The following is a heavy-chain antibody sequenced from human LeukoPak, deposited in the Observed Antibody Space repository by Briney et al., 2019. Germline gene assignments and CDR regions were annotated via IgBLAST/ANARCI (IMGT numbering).Heavy chain of an antibody. CDR2: ISGGGSST. CDR1: GFTFSSYA. Sequence: GGSLRLSCAASGFTFSSYAMSWVRQAPGKGLEWVSAISGGGSSTYYADSVKGRFTISRDSSKNTLYLQMNSLRADDTAVYYCTRDPTVTTSDCWGQGTLVIVSS. D-gene: IGHD4-17*01. V-gene: IGHV3-23*01. J-gene: IGHJ4*02. CDR3: TRDPTVTTSDC.